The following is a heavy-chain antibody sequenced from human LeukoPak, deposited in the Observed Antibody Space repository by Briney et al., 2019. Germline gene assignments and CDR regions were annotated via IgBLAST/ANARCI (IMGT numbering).Heavy chain of an antibody. CDR2: IYYSGST. Sequence: PSETLSLTCTVSGGSISSYYWSWIPQPPGKGLEWIGYIYYSGSTNYNPSLKSRVTISVDTSKNQFSLKLSSVTAADTAVYSCARDSSSWYDWYFDLWGRGTLVTVSS. CDR1: GGSISSYY. V-gene: IGHV4-59*01. J-gene: IGHJ2*01. D-gene: IGHD6-13*01. CDR3: ARDSSSWYDWYFDL.